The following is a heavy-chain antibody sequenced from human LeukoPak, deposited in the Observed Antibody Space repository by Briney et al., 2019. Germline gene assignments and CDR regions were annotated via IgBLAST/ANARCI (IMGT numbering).Heavy chain of an antibody. J-gene: IGHJ3*02. V-gene: IGHV1-46*01. D-gene: IGHD5-24*01. Sequence: ASVKVSCKASGYTFTGYYMHWVRQAPGQGLEWMGLIKPGGDNTNYAQNFQGRVTMTSDTSASTVYMELSSLRSEDTAIYYCARIRDGYNDAYDIWGQGTVVTVPS. CDR2: IKPGGDNT. CDR3: ARIRDGYNDAYDI. CDR1: GYTFTGYY.